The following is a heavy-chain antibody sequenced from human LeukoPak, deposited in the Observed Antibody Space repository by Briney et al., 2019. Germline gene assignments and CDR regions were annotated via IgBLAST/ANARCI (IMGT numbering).Heavy chain of an antibody. CDR1: GFTFSSDA. CDR2: ISGGGGST. D-gene: IGHD3-3*01. Sequence: GGSLRLSCAASGFTFSSDAMSWVRQAPGGGLGWLSAISGGGGSTNYADSVKGRFTISRDNSKNTRYLQMNSLRAENTAVYYCANLEPDYWGQGTLVTVSS. V-gene: IGHV3-23*01. CDR3: ANLEPDY. J-gene: IGHJ4*02.